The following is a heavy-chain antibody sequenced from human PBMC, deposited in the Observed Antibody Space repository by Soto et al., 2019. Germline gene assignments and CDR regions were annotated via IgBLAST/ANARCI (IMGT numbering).Heavy chain of an antibody. CDR2: TYYRSKWYN. CDR3: AISTEYQLLLGGMDV. Sequence: SQTLSLTCAISGDSVSSNSAAWNWIRQSPSRGLEWLGRTYYRSKWYNDYAVSVKSRITINPDTSKNQFSLQLNSVTPEYTAVYYCAISTEYQLLLGGMDVWGQGTTVTVSS. CDR1: GDSVSSNSAA. J-gene: IGHJ6*02. D-gene: IGHD2-2*01. V-gene: IGHV6-1*01.